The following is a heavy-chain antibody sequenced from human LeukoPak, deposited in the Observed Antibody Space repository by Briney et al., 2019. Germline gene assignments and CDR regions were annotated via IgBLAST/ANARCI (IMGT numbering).Heavy chain of an antibody. CDR2: ISSDGGST. CDR3: AKAAYYYYMDV. J-gene: IGHJ6*03. V-gene: IGHV3-64*02. D-gene: IGHD6-25*01. Sequence: GGSLRLSCAASGSTFSGYSMYWVRQAPGKGLEYVSAISSDGGSTYYADSVKGRFTISRDNSKNTLYLQMGSLRAEDMAVYYCAKAAYYYYMDVWGKGTTVTVSS. CDR1: GSTFSGYS.